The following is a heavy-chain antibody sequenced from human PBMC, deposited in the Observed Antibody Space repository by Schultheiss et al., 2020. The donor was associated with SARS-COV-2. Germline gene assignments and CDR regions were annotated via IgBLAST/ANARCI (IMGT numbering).Heavy chain of an antibody. Sequence: SETLSLTCAVYGGSFSGYYWSWIRQHPGKGLEWIGYIYYSGSTNYNPSLKSRVTISVDTSKNQFSLKLSSVTAADTAVYYCAAGYPYYYDSSGYRPNDAFDIWGQGTMVTVSS. CDR1: GGSFSGYY. D-gene: IGHD3-22*01. V-gene: IGHV4-59*01. CDR2: IYYSGST. CDR3: AAGYPYYYDSSGYRPNDAFDI. J-gene: IGHJ3*02.